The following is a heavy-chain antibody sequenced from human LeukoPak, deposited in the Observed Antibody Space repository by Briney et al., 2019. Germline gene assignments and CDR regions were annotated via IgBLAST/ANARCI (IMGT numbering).Heavy chain of an antibody. J-gene: IGHJ4*02. Sequence: PSETLSLTCTVSSGSISSYYRSWIRQPPGKGREWIGYILTSGSPTYNPSLKSGATISVDTPTNQFSLKLSSVAAADTAVYYCARLISGSWSHFDYWGQGTLVTVSS. CDR3: ARLISGSWSHFDY. CDR2: ILTSGSP. V-gene: IGHV4-4*09. CDR1: SGSISSYY. D-gene: IGHD6-13*01.